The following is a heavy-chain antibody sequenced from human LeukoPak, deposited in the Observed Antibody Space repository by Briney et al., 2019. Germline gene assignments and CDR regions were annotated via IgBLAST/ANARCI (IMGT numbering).Heavy chain of an antibody. J-gene: IGHJ6*02. CDR2: IWYDGSNK. D-gene: IGHD4-11*01. CDR3: AREHYSFYYYYGMDV. V-gene: IGHV3-33*01. Sequence: PGGSLRLSCAASGFTFSSYGMHWVRQAPGKGLEWVAVIWYDGSNKYYADSVKGRFTISRDNSKNTLYLQMNSLRAEDTAVYYCAREHYSFYYYYGMDVWGQGTTVTVSS. CDR1: GFTFSSYG.